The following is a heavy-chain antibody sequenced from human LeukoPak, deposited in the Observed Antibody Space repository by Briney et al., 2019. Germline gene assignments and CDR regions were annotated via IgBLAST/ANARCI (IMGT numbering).Heavy chain of an antibody. D-gene: IGHD3-10*01. CDR2: ISSSSSTI. CDR3: ARDHGSGSYYGFDI. Sequence: GGSLRLSCAASGFTFSSYSMNWVRQAPGKGLEWVSYISSSSSTIYYADSVKGRFTISRDNAKNSLYLQMNSLRAEDTAVYYCARDHGSGSYYGFDIWGQGTMVTVSS. V-gene: IGHV3-48*01. CDR1: GFTFSSYS. J-gene: IGHJ3*02.